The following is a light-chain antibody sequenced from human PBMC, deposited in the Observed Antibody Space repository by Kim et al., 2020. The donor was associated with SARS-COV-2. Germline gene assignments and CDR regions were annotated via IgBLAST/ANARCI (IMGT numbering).Light chain of an antibody. CDR2: AVT. CDR1: STDVGTYNL. V-gene: IGLV2-23*02. J-gene: IGLJ1*01. Sequence: TISCTGTSTDVGTYNLVSWYRQWPGTVPILKMYAVTKRPAGISDRFSVSKSGNTASLTISALQVEGECDFDCYCCSGGTETCDFGSGTKVTVL. CDR3: CSGGTETCD.